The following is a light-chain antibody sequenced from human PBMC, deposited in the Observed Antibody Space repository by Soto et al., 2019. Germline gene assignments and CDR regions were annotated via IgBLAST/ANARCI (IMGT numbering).Light chain of an antibody. J-gene: IGKJ1*01. V-gene: IGKV1-39*01. Sequence: DIQMTQSPSSLSASVGDRVTISCRAGQSISTYLNWYQQKPGTAPRLLIYSASSVKTGVPPRFSGSGSGRDFTLTISSLRPEYIATYFCQQSYTFPPWTFGQGTKLEIK. CDR3: QQSYTFPPWT. CDR2: SAS. CDR1: QSISTY.